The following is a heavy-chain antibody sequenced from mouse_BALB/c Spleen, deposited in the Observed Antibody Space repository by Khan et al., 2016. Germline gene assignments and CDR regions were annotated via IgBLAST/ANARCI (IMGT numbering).Heavy chain of an antibody. D-gene: IGHD1-1*01. J-gene: IGHJ3*01. V-gene: IGHV1S136*01. CDR3: ARNYFDADWFAY. CDR1: GYTFISYV. Sequence: VQLKQSGPELVKPGASVKMSCKASGYTFISYVIHWVKQKPGQGLEWIGYINPYNDGSKYNERFKGKATLTSDKSSSTAYMELSSLTSEDSAVYYCARNYFDADWFAYWGQGTLVTVSA. CDR2: INPYNDGS.